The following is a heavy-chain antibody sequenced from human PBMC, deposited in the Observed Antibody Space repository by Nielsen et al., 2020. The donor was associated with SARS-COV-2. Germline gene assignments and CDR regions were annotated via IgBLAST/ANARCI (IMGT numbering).Heavy chain of an antibody. Sequence: SETLSLTCIVSGGSVDDGEYHWTWLRQPPGRGLEWIGNPLADYNPSLENRVTISVDTSKNEVSLYLTSVTAADTAIYFCAGEDPRGDSSRMEVWGQGTTVTVSS. CDR3: AGEDPRGDSSRMEV. CDR1: GGSVDDGEYH. D-gene: IGHD3-10*01. V-gene: IGHV4-61*08. J-gene: IGHJ6*02. CDR2: PLA.